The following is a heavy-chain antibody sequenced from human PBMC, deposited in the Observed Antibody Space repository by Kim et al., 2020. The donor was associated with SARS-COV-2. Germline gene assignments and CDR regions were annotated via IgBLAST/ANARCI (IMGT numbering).Heavy chain of an antibody. CDR3: ARGPPYLGVGNNYYFDY. CDR2: IIPIFGTD. V-gene: IGHV1-69*13. D-gene: IGHD1-20*01. CDR1: GGSFSSSG. J-gene: IGHJ4*02. Sequence: SVKVSCKASGGSFSSSGVSWVRQAPGQGLEWMGGIIPIFGTDNYAQKFQDRLTITADESTGTAYMELSSLRSDDTAVYYCARGPPYLGVGNNYYFDYWGQGTLVTVSS.